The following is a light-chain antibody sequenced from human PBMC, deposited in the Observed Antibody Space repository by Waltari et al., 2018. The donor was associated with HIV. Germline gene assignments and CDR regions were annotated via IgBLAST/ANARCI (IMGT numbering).Light chain of an antibody. V-gene: IGLV2-14*01. Sequence: QSALTQPAPVSGSPGQSITISCTGATSDVGAYDYVSWYQQHPGKAPKLIIYEVTNRPSGVSNRFSGSKSGITASLTISGLQTEDEADYYCSSYTNINTVVFGGGTKLTVL. CDR2: EVT. CDR1: TSDVGAYDY. CDR3: SSYTNINTVV. J-gene: IGLJ2*01.